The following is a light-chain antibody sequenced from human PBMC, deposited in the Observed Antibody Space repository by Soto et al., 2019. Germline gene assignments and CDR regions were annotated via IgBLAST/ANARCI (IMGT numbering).Light chain of an antibody. J-gene: IGLJ1*01. CDR3: SSFTNTITRYA. CDR1: SSDVGGYNY. Sequence: QSALTQPASVSDSPGQSITISCTGTSSDVGGYNYVSWFQHHPGKAPKLIIYEVSYRPSGVSARFSGSKSGDTASLTISGLQAEDEADYYCSSFTNTITRYAFGTGTKVTVL. CDR2: EVS. V-gene: IGLV2-14*01.